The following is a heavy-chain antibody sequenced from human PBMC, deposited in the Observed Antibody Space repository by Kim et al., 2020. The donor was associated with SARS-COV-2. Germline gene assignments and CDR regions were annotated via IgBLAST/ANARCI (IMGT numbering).Heavy chain of an antibody. CDR2: GSDK. J-gene: IGHJ4*02. CDR3: VSGWMYPDY. D-gene: IGHD2-2*01. Sequence: GSDKSYVDYVKGRFTISSDNAKTSLELQMNSLRAEDTDVYYCVSGWMYPDYWGQGTLVTVSS. V-gene: IGHV3-7*01.